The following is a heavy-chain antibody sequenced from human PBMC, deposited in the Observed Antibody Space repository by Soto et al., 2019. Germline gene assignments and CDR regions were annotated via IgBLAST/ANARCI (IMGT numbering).Heavy chain of an antibody. CDR1: GGSISSYY. D-gene: IGHD2-15*01. V-gene: IGHV4-59*01. Sequence: SETLSLTCTVSGGSISSYYWSWIRQPPGKGLEWIGYIYYSGSTNYKPSLKSRVTISVDTSKNQFSLKLSSVTAADTALYYCARVLTNCSGGSRYTEGYYYYYMDVWGKGTTVTVSS. J-gene: IGHJ6*03. CDR3: ARVLTNCSGGSRYTEGYYYYYMDV. CDR2: IYYSGST.